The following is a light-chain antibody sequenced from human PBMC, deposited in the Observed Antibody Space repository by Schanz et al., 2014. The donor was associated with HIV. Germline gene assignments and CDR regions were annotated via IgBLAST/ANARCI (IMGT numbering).Light chain of an antibody. J-gene: IGKJ4*01. CDR1: QGISSY. CDR3: QQLNNFFT. Sequence: AIRITQSPSSLSASTGDRVTIPCRASQGISSYLAWYQQKPGKAPKLLIYAASTLQSGVPSRFSGSGSGTDFTLTISCLQSEDFATYYCQQLNNFFTFGGGTRVEV. V-gene: IGKV1-8*01. CDR2: AAS.